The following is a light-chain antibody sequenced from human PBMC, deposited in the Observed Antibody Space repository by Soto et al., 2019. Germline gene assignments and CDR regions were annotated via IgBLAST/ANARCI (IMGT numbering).Light chain of an antibody. Sequence: QSALTQPASVSGSPGQSITISCTGTSSDVGDYNYVSWYQQHPGKAPKLMIYDVSNRPSGVSNRFSGSKSGNTASLTISGLQAEDEAEYYCSSYTSSSTPYVFGTGTKLTVL. CDR1: SSDVGDYNY. V-gene: IGLV2-14*01. J-gene: IGLJ1*01. CDR3: SSYTSSSTPYV. CDR2: DVS.